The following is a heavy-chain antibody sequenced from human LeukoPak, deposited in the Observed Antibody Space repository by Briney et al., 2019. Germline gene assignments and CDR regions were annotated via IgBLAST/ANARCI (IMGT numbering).Heavy chain of an antibody. J-gene: IGHJ2*01. Sequence: PSETLSLTCAVSGGSISSSNWWSWVRQPPGKGLEWIGEIYHSGSTNYNPSLKSRVTISVDKSKNQFSLKLSSVTAADTAVYYCARVDYDDSGGWYFDLWGRGTLVTVSS. D-gene: IGHD3-3*01. CDR2: IYHSGST. CDR3: ARVDYDDSGGWYFDL. V-gene: IGHV4-4*02. CDR1: GGSISSSNW.